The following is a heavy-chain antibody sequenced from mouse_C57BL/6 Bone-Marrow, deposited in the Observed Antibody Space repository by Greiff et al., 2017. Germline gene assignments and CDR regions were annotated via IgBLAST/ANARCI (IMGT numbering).Heavy chain of an antibody. V-gene: IGHV1-55*01. Sequence: VQLQQPGAELVKPGASVRMSCKASGYTFTSYWITWVKQRPGQGLEWIGDIYPGSGSTNYNEKFKSKATLTVDTSSSTAYMQLSSLTSEDAAVYYCARAIYYDCGFADWGQGTLVTVSA. CDR2: IYPGSGST. CDR1: GYTFTSYW. J-gene: IGHJ3*01. D-gene: IGHD2-4*01. CDR3: ARAIYYDCGFAD.